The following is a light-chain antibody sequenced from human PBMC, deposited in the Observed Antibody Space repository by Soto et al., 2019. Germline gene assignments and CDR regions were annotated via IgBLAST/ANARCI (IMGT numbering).Light chain of an antibody. V-gene: IGKV3-20*01. CDR1: QSVSSIY. Sequence: EIVLTQSPGTLSLSPGESATLSCRASQSVSSIYLAWYQQKPGQAPRLLIYGASSRATGIPDRFSGSGSGTDFTLTISRLEPEDFAVYYCQQYGSSPWTFGQGTKVDIK. CDR2: GAS. J-gene: IGKJ1*01. CDR3: QQYGSSPWT.